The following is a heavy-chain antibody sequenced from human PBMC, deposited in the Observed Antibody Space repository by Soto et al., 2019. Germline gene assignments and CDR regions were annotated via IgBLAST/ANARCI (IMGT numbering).Heavy chain of an antibody. Sequence: QLQLQESGPGLVKPSETLSLTCTVSGGSISSSSYYLGWIRQPPGKGLEWIGSIYYSGSTYYNPSLKRRVAISVDTSKNQFSLKLSSVNAADTAVYYCARHRGGTTIAARPWYYYYYMDVWGKGTTVTVSS. D-gene: IGHD6-6*01. CDR3: ARHRGGTTIAARPWYYYYYMDV. J-gene: IGHJ6*03. CDR1: GGSISSSSYY. CDR2: IYYSGST. V-gene: IGHV4-39*01.